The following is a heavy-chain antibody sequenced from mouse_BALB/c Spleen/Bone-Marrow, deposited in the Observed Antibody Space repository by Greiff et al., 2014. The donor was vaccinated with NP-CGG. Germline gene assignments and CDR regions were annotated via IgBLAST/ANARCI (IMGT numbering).Heavy chain of an antibody. J-gene: IGHJ4*01. CDR2: IDPANGNT. CDR3: ARGLLQYYYAMDY. V-gene: IGHV14-3*02. D-gene: IGHD2-3*01. CDR1: GFNIKDTY. Sequence: VQLKESGAELVKPGASVKLSCTASGFNIKDTYMHWVKQRPEQGLEWIGRIDPANGNTXXXXXXQGXXTITXDTSSNTAYLQLSSLTSEDTAVYYCARGLLQYYYAMDYWGQGTSVTVSS.